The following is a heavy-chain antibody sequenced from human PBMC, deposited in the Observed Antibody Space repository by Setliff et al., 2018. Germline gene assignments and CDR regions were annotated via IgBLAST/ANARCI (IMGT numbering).Heavy chain of an antibody. J-gene: IGHJ4*02. CDR3: PDGGHDY. CDR2: LYPSGFT. CDR1: GASVSSNDYF. Sequence: PSETLSLTCSVSGASVSSNDYFWAWIRQPPRERLHWIGTLYPSGFTYYNPSLRDRVTISADSSKDELSLSLQSVTAMYYCARDRPDGGHDYWGQGSLVTVSS. D-gene: IGHD3-16*01. V-gene: IGHV4-39*07.